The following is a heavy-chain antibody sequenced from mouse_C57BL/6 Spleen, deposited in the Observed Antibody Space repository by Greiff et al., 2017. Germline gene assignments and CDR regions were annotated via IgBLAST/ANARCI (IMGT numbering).Heavy chain of an antibody. CDR3: ARLGTTVVATGHAMDY. J-gene: IGHJ4*01. CDR2: ILPGSGST. CDR1: GYTFTGYW. Sequence: VKLMESGAELMKPGASVKLSCKATGYTFTGYWIEWVKQRPGHGLEWIGEILPGSGSTNYNEKFKGKATFTADTSSNTAYMQLSSLTTEDSAIYYCARLGTTVVATGHAMDYWGQGTSVTFSS. D-gene: IGHD1-1*01. V-gene: IGHV1-9*01.